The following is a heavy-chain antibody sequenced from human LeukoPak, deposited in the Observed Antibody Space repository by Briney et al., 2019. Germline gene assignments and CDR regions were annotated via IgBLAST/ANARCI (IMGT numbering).Heavy chain of an antibody. CDR3: ARGHVPAAMNYFDY. D-gene: IGHD2-2*01. J-gene: IGHJ4*02. CDR2: IIPIFGTA. CDR1: GYTFTGYY. Sequence: ASVKVSCKASGYTFTGYYMHWVRQAPGQGLEWMGGIIPIFGTANYAQKFQGRVTITADESTSTAYMELSSLRSEDTAVYYCARGHVPAAMNYFDYWGQGTLVTVSS. V-gene: IGHV1-69*13.